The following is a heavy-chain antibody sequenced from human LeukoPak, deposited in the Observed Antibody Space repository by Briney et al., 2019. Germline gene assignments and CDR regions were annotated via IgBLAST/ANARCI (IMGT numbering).Heavy chain of an antibody. J-gene: IGHJ4*02. D-gene: IGHD3-10*01. V-gene: IGHV3-21*04. CDR3: AKSKKTGITMVRGKTTYYFDY. Sequence: GGSLRLSCAASGFTFSSYSMNWVRQAPGKGLEWVSSISSSSSYIYYADSVKGRFTISRDNSKNTLYLQMNSLRAEDTAVYYCAKSKKTGITMVRGKTTYYFDYWGQGTLVTVSS. CDR2: ISSSSSYI. CDR1: GFTFSSYS.